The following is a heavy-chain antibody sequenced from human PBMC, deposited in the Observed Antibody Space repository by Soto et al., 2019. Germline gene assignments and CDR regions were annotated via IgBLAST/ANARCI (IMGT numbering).Heavy chain of an antibody. CDR1: GGTFSSYA. Sequence: ASVKVSCKASGGTFSSYAISWVRQAPGQGLEWMGGIIPIFGTANYAQKFQGRVTITADESTSTAYMELSSLRSEDTAVYYCLVVITTYDAFDIWGQGTMVTVSS. J-gene: IGHJ3*02. CDR3: LVVITTYDAFDI. D-gene: IGHD3-22*01. V-gene: IGHV1-69*13. CDR2: IIPIFGTA.